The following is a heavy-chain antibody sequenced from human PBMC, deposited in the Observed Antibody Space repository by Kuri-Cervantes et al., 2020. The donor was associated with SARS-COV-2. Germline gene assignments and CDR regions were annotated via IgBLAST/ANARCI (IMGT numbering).Heavy chain of an antibody. Sequence: LSLTCAVSGFIFSSFAMSWVRQAPGKGLEWVAAISGGGEATYYADSVKGRFAISRDNSKNTLYLQLNSLKTEDTAVYYCTTSLVAGGFDYWGPGTLVTVSS. CDR3: TTSLVAGGFDY. CDR2: ISGGGEAT. J-gene: IGHJ4*02. V-gene: IGHV3-23*01. D-gene: IGHD1-14*01. CDR1: GFIFSSFA.